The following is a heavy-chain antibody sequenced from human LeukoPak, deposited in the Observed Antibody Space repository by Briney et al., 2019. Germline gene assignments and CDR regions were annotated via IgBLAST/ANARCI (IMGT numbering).Heavy chain of an antibody. CDR1: GGTFSSYA. CDR3: ARAGYYGSGEEGYYYYYMDV. J-gene: IGHJ6*03. Sequence: SVKASCKASGGTFSSYAISWVRQAPGQGLEWMGGIIPIFGTANYAQKFQGRVTITADESTSTAYMELSSLRSEDTAVYYCARAGYYGSGEEGYYYYYMDVWGKGTTVTVSS. V-gene: IGHV1-69*01. D-gene: IGHD3-10*01. CDR2: IIPIFGTA.